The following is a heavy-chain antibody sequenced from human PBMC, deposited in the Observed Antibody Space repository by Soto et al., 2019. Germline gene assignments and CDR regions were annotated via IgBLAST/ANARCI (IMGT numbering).Heavy chain of an antibody. Sequence: ASVKVSCKASGYTFTSYAISWLRQAPGQGLEWIGWISAYNGNTNYAQKLQGRVTMTTDTSKSTAYMELRSLRSDDTAVYYCARVGRQYYYDWYPDYWGQGTLVTVSS. V-gene: IGHV1-18*04. CDR3: ARVGRQYYYDWYPDY. CDR1: GYTFTSYA. CDR2: ISAYNGNT. J-gene: IGHJ4*02. D-gene: IGHD3-22*01.